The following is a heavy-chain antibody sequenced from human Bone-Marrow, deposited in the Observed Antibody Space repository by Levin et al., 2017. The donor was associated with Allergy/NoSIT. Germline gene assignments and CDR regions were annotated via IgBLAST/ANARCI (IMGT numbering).Heavy chain of an antibody. CDR2: FSSSAFNT. CDR3: AKPKRLCGPHCSFAFDH. Sequence: GGSLRLSCATSGFTFNDFAMSWVRQAPGKGLEWVSTFSSSAFNTYYADSVKGRFTVSTDSSKNTLYLDMNTLRADDTAIYFCAKPKRLCGPHCSFAFDHWGQGTLVTVSS. CDR1: GFTFNDFA. J-gene: IGHJ4*02. V-gene: IGHV3-23*01. D-gene: IGHD2-21*02.